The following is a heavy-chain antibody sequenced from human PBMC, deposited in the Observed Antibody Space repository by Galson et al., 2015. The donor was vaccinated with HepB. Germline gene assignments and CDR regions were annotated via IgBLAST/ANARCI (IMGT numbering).Heavy chain of an antibody. D-gene: IGHD3-3*01. Sequence: SLRLSCAASGFTFSGSAMRWVRQASGKGLEWVGRIRSKANSYATAYAASVKGRFTISRDDSKNTAYLQMNSLKTEDTAVYYCTSPQGGYDFWSGSNWFDPWGQGTLVTVSS. CDR3: TSPQGGYDFWSGSNWFDP. CDR1: GFTFSGSA. CDR2: IRSKANSYAT. V-gene: IGHV3-73*01. J-gene: IGHJ5*02.